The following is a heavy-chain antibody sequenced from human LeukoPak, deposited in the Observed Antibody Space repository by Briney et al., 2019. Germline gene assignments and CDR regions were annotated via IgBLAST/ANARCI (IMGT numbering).Heavy chain of an antibody. CDR2: IKSDGSST. Sequence: GGSLRLSCAASAFTLNNYWMHWVRQAPGKGLVWVSRIKSDGSSTSYADSVKGRFTISRENAKNTLYLQMNSLRAEDTAVYYCVRDIKVGALNDAFDIWGQGTMVTVSS. J-gene: IGHJ3*02. V-gene: IGHV3-74*01. CDR3: VRDIKVGALNDAFDI. D-gene: IGHD1-26*01. CDR1: AFTLNNYW.